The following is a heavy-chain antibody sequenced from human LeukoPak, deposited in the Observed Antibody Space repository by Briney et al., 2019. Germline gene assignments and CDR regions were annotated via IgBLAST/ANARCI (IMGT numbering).Heavy chain of an antibody. Sequence: SETLSLTCTVSGGSISSYYWSWIRQPPGKGLEWIGYIYYSGSTNYNPSLKSRVTISVDASKNQFSLKLSSVTAADTAVYYCARGARKYYFDYWGQGTLVTVSS. CDR3: ARGARKYYFDY. V-gene: IGHV4-59*01. J-gene: IGHJ4*02. CDR1: GGSISSYY. CDR2: IYYSGST.